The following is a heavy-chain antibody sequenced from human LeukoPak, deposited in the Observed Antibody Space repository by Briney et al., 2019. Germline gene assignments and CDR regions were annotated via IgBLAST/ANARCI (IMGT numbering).Heavy chain of an antibody. Sequence: GGSLRLPCAASGFTFSSYGMHWVRQAPGKGLEWVAVISYDGSNKYYADSVKGRFTISRDNSKNTLYLQMNSLRAEDTAVYYCAAAWGYSSDWGQGTLVTVSS. V-gene: IGHV3-30*03. D-gene: IGHD5-18*01. CDR1: GFTFSSYG. CDR2: ISYDGSNK. J-gene: IGHJ4*02. CDR3: AAAWGYSSD.